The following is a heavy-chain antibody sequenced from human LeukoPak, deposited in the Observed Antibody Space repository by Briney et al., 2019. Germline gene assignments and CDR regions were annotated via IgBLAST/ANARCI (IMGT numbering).Heavy chain of an antibody. CDR1: GGSISSYY. J-gene: IGHJ5*02. V-gene: IGHV4-59*01. Sequence: SETLSLTRTVSGGSISSYYWSRIRQPPGKGLEWIGYIYYSGSTNYNPSLKSRVTISVDTSKNQFSLKLSSVTAADTAVYYCARVVVPAAIWSNRFDPWGQGTLVTVSS. D-gene: IGHD2-2*01. CDR2: IYYSGST. CDR3: ARVVVPAAIWSNRFDP.